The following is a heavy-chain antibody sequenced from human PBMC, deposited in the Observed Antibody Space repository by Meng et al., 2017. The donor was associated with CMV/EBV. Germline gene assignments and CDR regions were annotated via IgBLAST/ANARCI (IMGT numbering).Heavy chain of an antibody. CDR3: ARGRLEQLVPPYFDY. CDR1: GCSISSYY. V-gene: IGHV4-59*01. D-gene: IGHD6-13*01. CDR2: IYYSGST. Sequence: GSLRLSCTVSGCSISSYYWSWIRQPPGKGLEWIGYIYYSGSTNYNPSLKSRVTISVDTSKNQFSLKLSSVTAADTAVYYCARGRLEQLVPPYFDYWGQGTLVTVSS. J-gene: IGHJ4*02.